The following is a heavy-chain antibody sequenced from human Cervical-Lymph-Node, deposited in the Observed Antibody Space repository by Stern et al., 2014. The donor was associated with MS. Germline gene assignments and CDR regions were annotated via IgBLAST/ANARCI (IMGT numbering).Heavy chain of an antibody. J-gene: IGHJ5*02. CDR3: ARVGCSSTSCYVRFWFDP. CDR2: ISAYNGNT. CDR1: GYTFTSYG. D-gene: IGHD2-2*01. Sequence: VQLVESGAGVKKPGASVTVSCKASGYTFTSYGISWVRQPPGQGLEWMGWISAYNGNTNYAQKLQGRVTMTTDTSTSTAYMELRSLRSDDTAVYYCARVGCSSTSCYVRFWFDPWGQGTLVTVSS. V-gene: IGHV1-18*04.